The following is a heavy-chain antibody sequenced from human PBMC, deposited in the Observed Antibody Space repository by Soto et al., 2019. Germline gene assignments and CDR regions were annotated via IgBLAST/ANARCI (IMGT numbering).Heavy chain of an antibody. V-gene: IGHV3-74*01. CDR3: ARDRRVEYGSGSYYYYYYYMDV. CDR1: GFTFSSYW. CDR2: INSDGSST. Sequence: GGSLRLSCVASGFTFSSYWMHWVRQAPGKGLVWVSRINSDGSSTSYADSVKGRFTISRDNAKNTLYLQMNSLRAEDTAVYYCARDRRVEYGSGSYYYYYYYMDVWGKGTTVTVSS. J-gene: IGHJ6*03. D-gene: IGHD3-10*01.